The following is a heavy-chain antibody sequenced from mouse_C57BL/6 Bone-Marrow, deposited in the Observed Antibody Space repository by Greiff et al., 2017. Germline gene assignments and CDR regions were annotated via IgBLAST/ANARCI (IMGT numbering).Heavy chain of an antibody. D-gene: IGHD1-1*01. V-gene: IGHV1-55*01. CDR3: AREGDYYGSTYYAMDY. Sequence: QVQLQQPGAELVKPGASVKMSCKASGYTFTSYWITWVKQRPGQGLEWIGDIYPGSGSTNYNEKFKSKATSTVDASSSTAYMQLSSLTSADSAVYYCAREGDYYGSTYYAMDYWGQGTSVTVSS. CDR1: GYTFTSYW. J-gene: IGHJ4*01. CDR2: IYPGSGST.